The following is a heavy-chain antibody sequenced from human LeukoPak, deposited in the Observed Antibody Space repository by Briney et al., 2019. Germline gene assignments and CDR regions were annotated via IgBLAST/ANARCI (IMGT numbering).Heavy chain of an antibody. J-gene: IGHJ3*01. D-gene: IGHD5-24*01. CDR3: AKDVSFRRGHNFDASDV. CDR1: GFKFADAP. V-gene: IGHV3-43*01. CDR2: ITWDATDS. Sequence: GGSLRLSCAASGFKFADAPMHWVRQPPGKGLEWIALITWDATDSYYADSVKGRFTISRDDSRNTLYLQMNSLRSEDTALYFCAKDVSFRRGHNFDASDVWGLGTMVIVSS.